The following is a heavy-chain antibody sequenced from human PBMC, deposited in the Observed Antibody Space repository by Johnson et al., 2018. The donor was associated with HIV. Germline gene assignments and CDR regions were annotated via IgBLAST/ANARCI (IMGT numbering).Heavy chain of an antibody. CDR2: IRYDGSNK. CDR3: AKDQIPAARADAFDI. D-gene: IGHD6-6*01. J-gene: IGHJ3*02. Sequence: QMQLVESGGGVVQPGGSLRLSCAASGFTFSSYGMHWVRQAPGKGLQWVAFIRYDGSNKYYADSVKGRFTISRDNSKNTLYLQINSLRAEDTAVYYCAKDQIPAARADAFDIWGQGTMVTVSS. V-gene: IGHV3-30*02. CDR1: GFTFSSYG.